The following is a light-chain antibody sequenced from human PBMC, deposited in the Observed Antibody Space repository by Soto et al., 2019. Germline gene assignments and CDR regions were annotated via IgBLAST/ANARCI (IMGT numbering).Light chain of an antibody. J-gene: IGLJ3*02. CDR1: SSDVGVYNY. CDR2: EVS. Sequence: QSALTQPASVSGSPGQSITISCTGTSSDVGVYNYVSWYQQHPGKAPKLMIYEVSNRPSGISNRFSGSKSGNTASLTISGLQAEDEADYYCQSYDSDFGGLLFGGGTKLTVL. V-gene: IGLV2-14*01. CDR3: QSYDSDFGGLL.